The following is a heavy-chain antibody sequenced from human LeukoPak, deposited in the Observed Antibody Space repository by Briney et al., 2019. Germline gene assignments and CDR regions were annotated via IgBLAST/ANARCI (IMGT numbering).Heavy chain of an antibody. D-gene: IGHD4-17*01. J-gene: IGHJ3*02. CDR1: GYTFTSYG. V-gene: IGHV1-18*01. CDR3: ATYDYGDYDHALDI. CDR2: ISAYNGNT. Sequence: GASVKVSCKASGYTFTSYGISWVRQAPGQGLEWMGWISAYNGNTNYAQKLQGRVTMTTDTSTSTAYMELRSLRSDDTAVYYCATYDYGDYDHALDIWGQGTMVTVSS.